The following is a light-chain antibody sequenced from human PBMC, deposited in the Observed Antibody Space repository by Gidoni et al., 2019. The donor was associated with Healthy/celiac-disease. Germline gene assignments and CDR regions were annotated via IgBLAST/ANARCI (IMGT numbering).Light chain of an antibody. Sequence: EIVLRQSLGTLSLSPGVRATLSCRARQRVSSSYLAWYQQKPGQAPRLLIYGASSRATGIPDRFSGSGSGTDFTLTISRLEPEDFAVYYCQQYGSPWTFGQGTKVEIK. CDR1: QRVSSSY. J-gene: IGKJ1*01. CDR2: GAS. V-gene: IGKV3-20*01. CDR3: QQYGSPWT.